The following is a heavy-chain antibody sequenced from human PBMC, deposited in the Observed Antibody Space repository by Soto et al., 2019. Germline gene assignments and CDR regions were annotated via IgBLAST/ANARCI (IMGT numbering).Heavy chain of an antibody. CDR2: IYYSGST. Sequence: PSGTLSQTGTVADSSIISSSYYWGWIRQPPGKGLEWIGSIYYSGSTYYNPSLKSRVTISVDTSKNQFSLKLSSVTAADTAVYYCARNKTPNLNYYDSSGYYSNWFDPWGQGTLVTVSS. CDR3: ARNKTPNLNYYDSSGYYSNWFDP. CDR1: DSSIISSSYY. J-gene: IGHJ5*02. D-gene: IGHD3-22*01. V-gene: IGHV4-39*01.